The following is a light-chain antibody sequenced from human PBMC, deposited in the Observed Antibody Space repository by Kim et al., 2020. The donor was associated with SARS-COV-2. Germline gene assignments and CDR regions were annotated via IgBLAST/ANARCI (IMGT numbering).Light chain of an antibody. V-gene: IGKV1-39*01. Sequence: ASVGDRVTITCRASQSISSYLNWYQQKPGKAPKLLIYAASSLQSGVPSRFSGSGSGTDFTLTISSLQPEDFATYYCQQSYSTPQTFGRGTKVDIK. J-gene: IGKJ1*01. CDR1: QSISSY. CDR2: AAS. CDR3: QQSYSTPQT.